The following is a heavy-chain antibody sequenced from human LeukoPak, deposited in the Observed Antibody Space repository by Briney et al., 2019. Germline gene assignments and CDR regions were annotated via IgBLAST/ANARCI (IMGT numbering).Heavy chain of an antibody. CDR2: SIPIFGTA. Sequence: SVKVSCKASRGTFSSYAISWVRQAPGQGLEWMGRSIPIFGTANSAQKFQGRGTITKEESKSTAYMELSSLRSEDTAVYYCARATTGTTFYFDYWGQGTLVTVSS. V-gene: IGHV1-69*05. CDR1: RGTFSSYA. CDR3: ARATTGTTFYFDY. J-gene: IGHJ4*02. D-gene: IGHD1-1*01.